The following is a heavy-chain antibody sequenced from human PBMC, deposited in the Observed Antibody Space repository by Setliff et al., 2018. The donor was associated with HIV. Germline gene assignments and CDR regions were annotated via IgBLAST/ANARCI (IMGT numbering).Heavy chain of an antibody. V-gene: IGHV1-69*13. Sequence: SVKVSCKASGGPFTSAFDWVRQVPGQGLEWMGGIIPIFGTANYAQNFGGRVTITADQSTTTSYLQLNSLRFEDTAIYYCASDSPAARFEELEDHYYYYMDVWGKGTTVTVSS. D-gene: IGHD3-10*01. CDR3: ASDSPAARFEELEDHYYYYMDV. CDR1: GGPFTSA. J-gene: IGHJ6*03. CDR2: IIPIFGTA.